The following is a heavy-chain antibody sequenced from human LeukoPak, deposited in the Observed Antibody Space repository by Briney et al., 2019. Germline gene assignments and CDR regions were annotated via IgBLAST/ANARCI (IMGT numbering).Heavy chain of an antibody. CDR2: IYYSGST. D-gene: IGHD2-2*01. V-gene: IGHV4-31*03. Sequence: MSSETLSLTCSVSGGSINSGGYFWNWVRQQPGKGLEWIGYIYYSGSTYYNPSLKGRVTISVDTSKNQFSLKLTSVTAADTALYYCARSLGYCGSTSCYRSGFDYWGQETLVTVSS. CDR3: ARSLGYCGSTSCYRSGFDY. CDR1: GGSINSGGYF. J-gene: IGHJ4*02.